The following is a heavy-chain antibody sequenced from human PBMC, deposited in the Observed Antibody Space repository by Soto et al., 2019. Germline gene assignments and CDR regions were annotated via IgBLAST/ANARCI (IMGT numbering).Heavy chain of an antibody. CDR3: ARDGYYYDSSGYSPDY. D-gene: IGHD3-22*01. Sequence: QVQLVESGGGVVQPGRSLRLSCAASGFTFSSYGVHWVRQAPGKGLEWVAVIWYDGSNKYYADSVKGRFTISRDNSKNTLYLQMNSLRAEDTAVYYCARDGYYYDSSGYSPDYWGQGTLVTVSS. CDR1: GFTFSSYG. V-gene: IGHV3-33*01. CDR2: IWYDGSNK. J-gene: IGHJ4*02.